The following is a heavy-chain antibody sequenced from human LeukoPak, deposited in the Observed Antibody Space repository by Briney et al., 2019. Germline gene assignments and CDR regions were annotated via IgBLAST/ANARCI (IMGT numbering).Heavy chain of an antibody. V-gene: IGHV4-4*07. CDR3: ASTIFGVVSFDYYMDV. J-gene: IGHJ6*03. CDR2: IYTSGST. CDR1: GGSISSYY. Sequence: PSETLSLTCTVSGGSISSYYWSWIRQPAGKGLEWIGRIYTSGSTNYNPSLKSRVTISVDTSKNQFSLKLSSVTAADTAVYYCASTIFGVVSFDYYMDVWGKGTTVTVSS. D-gene: IGHD3-3*01.